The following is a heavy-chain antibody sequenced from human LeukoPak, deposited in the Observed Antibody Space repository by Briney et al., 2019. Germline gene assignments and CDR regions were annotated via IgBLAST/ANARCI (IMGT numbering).Heavy chain of an antibody. V-gene: IGHV3-53*01. Sequence: QAGGSLRLSCAASGFTVSSNYMSWVRQAPGKGLEWVSVIYSGGSTYYADSVKGRFTISRDNAKNSLYLQMNSLRAEDTAVYYCARESQLERDYWGQGTLVTVSS. CDR1: GFTVSSNY. CDR3: ARESQLERDY. CDR2: IYSGGST. D-gene: IGHD1-1*01. J-gene: IGHJ4*02.